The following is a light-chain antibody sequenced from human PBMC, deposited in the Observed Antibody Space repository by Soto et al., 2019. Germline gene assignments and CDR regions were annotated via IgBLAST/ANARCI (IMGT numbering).Light chain of an antibody. CDR2: ETT. Sequence: QAVVTQEPSLTVSPGGTVTLTCGSITGTVTTGHTPYWFQQKPGQAPRTLIYETTDRHSWTPARFSGSLLGGKAALTLSGAQPEDEAEYYCLLSYSGARVFGGGTKVTVL. CDR3: LLSYSGARV. V-gene: IGLV7-46*01. J-gene: IGLJ2*01. CDR1: TGTVTTGHT.